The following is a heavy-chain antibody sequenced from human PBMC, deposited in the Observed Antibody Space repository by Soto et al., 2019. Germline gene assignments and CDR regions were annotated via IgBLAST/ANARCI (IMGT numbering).Heavy chain of an antibody. CDR2: VRSESDGGTT. Sequence: EVQLGESGGGLVEPGGSLRLSCASSGFTCKNAWMTWVRQAPGKGLEWVCRVRSESDGGTTEYAASVKGRCIISRNDSNNAIVLEMNSLKAQDTEVYYCSTEGTPGYGDHAIGYWGQGILLTVYS. CDR3: STEGTPGYGDHAIGY. D-gene: IGHD5-12*01. V-gene: IGHV3-15*01. CDR1: GFTCKNAW. J-gene: IGHJ4*02.